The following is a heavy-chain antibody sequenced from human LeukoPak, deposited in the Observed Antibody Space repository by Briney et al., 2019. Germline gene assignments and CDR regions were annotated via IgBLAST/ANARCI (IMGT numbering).Heavy chain of an antibody. Sequence: GGSLRLSCAASGFTFSSYWMSWVRQAPGKGLEWVANIKQDGSEKYYVDSVKGRFTISRDNAKNSLYLQMNSRRAEDTAVYYCARDQSPMVRGVIGYWGQGTLVTVSS. CDR1: GFTFSSYW. V-gene: IGHV3-7*01. CDR2: IKQDGSEK. CDR3: ARDQSPMVRGVIGY. D-gene: IGHD3-10*01. J-gene: IGHJ4*02.